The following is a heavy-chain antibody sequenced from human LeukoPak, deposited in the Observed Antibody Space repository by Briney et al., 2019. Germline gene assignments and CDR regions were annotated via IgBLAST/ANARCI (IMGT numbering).Heavy chain of an antibody. CDR3: ARSTVVLREGFDY. Sequence: SGTLSLTCAVSGGSIYSSNWWSWVRQPPGKGLEWIGSFYYDGNTHYSPSLKSRVTVLRDTSKNQFSLKLSSVTAADTAVYFCARSTVVLREGFDYWGQGALVTVSS. CDR2: FYYDGNT. V-gene: IGHV4-4*02. D-gene: IGHD3-10*01. CDR1: GGSIYSSNW. J-gene: IGHJ4*02.